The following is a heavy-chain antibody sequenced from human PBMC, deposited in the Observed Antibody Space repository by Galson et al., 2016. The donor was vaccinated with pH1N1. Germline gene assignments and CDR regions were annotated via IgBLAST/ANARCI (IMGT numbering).Heavy chain of an antibody. CDR1: GFTFSSYW. V-gene: IGHV3-74*01. Sequence: SLRLSCADSGFTFSSYWMHWVRQAPGKGLVWVSRINTDVSLTTYSDSVKGRFTIPSSNAKNTLYLQLNSLRAEDTAVYYCAFPPCSGGGCYYDHWGQGTLVTVSS. CDR2: INTDVSLT. J-gene: IGHJ4*02. CDR3: AFPPCSGGGCYYDH. D-gene: IGHD2-15*01.